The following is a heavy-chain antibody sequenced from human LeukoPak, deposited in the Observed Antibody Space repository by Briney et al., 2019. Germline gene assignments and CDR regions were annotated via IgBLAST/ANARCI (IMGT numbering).Heavy chain of an antibody. CDR2: IHYSGST. V-gene: IGHV4-31*03. Sequence: SETLSLTCTVSGGSINSGGYYWSWIRQHPGKGLEWIGYIHYSGSTHNNPSLQSRVTISVDTSKNQFSLKLSSVTAADTAVYYCARGFYSSGWYGYFQHWGQGTLVTVSS. CDR3: ARGFYSSGWYGYFQH. D-gene: IGHD6-19*01. J-gene: IGHJ1*01. CDR1: GGSINSGGYY.